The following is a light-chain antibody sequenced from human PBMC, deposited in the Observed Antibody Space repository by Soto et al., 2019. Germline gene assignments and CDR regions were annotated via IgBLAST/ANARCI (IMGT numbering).Light chain of an antibody. V-gene: IGKV1-33*01. Sequence: IHMTQSPSSLPSSLGHRFTITGRSSQDIQNDLGWYQQQPGKATKIMIYKAYSLESGVPSRFSGGGSGTDFTFTISSMQPEDIATYYCQKFDNLPITCGQGTQLEIK. CDR3: QKFDNLPIT. CDR2: KAY. CDR1: QDIQND. J-gene: IGKJ5*01.